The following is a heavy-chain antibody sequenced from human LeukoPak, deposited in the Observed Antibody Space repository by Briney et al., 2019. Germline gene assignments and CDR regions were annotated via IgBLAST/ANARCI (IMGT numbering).Heavy chain of an antibody. V-gene: IGHV4-61*01. CDR3: AREFHCSGGSCFGYDY. J-gene: IGHJ4*02. CDR2: IYYSGST. D-gene: IGHD2-15*01. CDR1: GGSVSSGSYY. Sequence: SETLSLTCTVSGGSVSSGSYYWSWIRQPPGKGLEWIGYIYYSGSTNYNPSLKNRVTISVDTSKNQFSLKLSSVTAADTAVYYCAREFHCSGGSCFGYDYWGQGTLVTVSS.